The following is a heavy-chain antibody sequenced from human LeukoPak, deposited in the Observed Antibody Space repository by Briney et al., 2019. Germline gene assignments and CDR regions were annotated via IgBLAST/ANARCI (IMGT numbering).Heavy chain of an antibody. D-gene: IGHD2-15*01. J-gene: IGHJ4*02. CDR2: IIPILGIA. CDR1: GGTFSSYA. V-gene: IGHV1-69*04. Sequence: GASVKVSCKASGGTFSSYAISWVRQAPGQGLEWMGRIIPILGIANYAQKFQGRVTITADKSTSTAYMELSSLRSEDTAVYYCAREGVYSGGSNWGQGTLVTVSS. CDR3: AREGVYSGGSN.